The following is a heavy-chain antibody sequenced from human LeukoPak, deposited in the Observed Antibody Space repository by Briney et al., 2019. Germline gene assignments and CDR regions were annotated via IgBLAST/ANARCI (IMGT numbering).Heavy chain of an antibody. Sequence: SETLSLTCAVSGGSISTYFWSWIRQPPGKRLEWIGYIYYSGSTNYNPSLKSRVTISVDTSKNQFSLKLSSVTAADTAMYYCARQGGANSFDYWGQGILVTVSS. CDR1: GGSISTYF. J-gene: IGHJ4*02. V-gene: IGHV4-59*08. D-gene: IGHD1-1*01. CDR2: IYYSGST. CDR3: ARQGGANSFDY.